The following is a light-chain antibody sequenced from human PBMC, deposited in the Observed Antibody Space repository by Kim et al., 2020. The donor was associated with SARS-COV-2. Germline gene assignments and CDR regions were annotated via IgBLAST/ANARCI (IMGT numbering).Light chain of an antibody. J-gene: IGKJ4*01. Sequence: EIVLTQSQATLSLSPGERATLSCRASQSVSSYLAWYQQKPGRAPRLLIYDASNRATGIPIKFSGSGSGTDFTLTISSLESEDFAVYYCQHRTTFGGGTKVDIK. V-gene: IGKV3-11*01. CDR1: QSVSSY. CDR2: DAS. CDR3: QHRTT.